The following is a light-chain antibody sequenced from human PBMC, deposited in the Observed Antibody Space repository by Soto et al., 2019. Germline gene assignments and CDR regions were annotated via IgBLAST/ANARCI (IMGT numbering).Light chain of an antibody. Sequence: EIVLTQFPGTLSLSPGERATLSCRASQSISSGGLAWYQQKPGQAPRLLIYGASSRATGIPDRFSGRGSGTDFTLTINTLEPEDFAVYFCQQYDRSPETFGPGT. CDR3: QQYDRSPET. CDR1: QSISSGG. V-gene: IGKV3-20*01. CDR2: GAS. J-gene: IGKJ3*01.